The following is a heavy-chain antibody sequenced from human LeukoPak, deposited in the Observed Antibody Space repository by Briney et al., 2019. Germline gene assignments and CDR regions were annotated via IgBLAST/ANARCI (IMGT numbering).Heavy chain of an antibody. J-gene: IGHJ4*02. Sequence: GGSLRLSCGASGFTFSSYSMNWVRQSPGKGQEWVSYISSSSNTIYYADSVKGRFTISRDNANNSLYLQMNSLRAEDTAVYYCARDGFDFWSGYPTTVDYWGQGTLVTISS. V-gene: IGHV3-48*01. CDR3: ARDGFDFWSGYPTTVDY. CDR1: GFTFSSYS. CDR2: ISSSSNTI. D-gene: IGHD3-3*01.